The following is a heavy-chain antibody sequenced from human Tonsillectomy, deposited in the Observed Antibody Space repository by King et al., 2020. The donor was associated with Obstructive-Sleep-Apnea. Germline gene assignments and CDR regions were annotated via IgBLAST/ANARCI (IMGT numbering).Heavy chain of an antibody. CDR3: AKDEGSGWYVSI. Sequence: VQLVESGAEVKEPGASVKVSCKASGYNFTDYFMHWVRQAPGQGFEWMGWINPNSGGTLHDQKFQGRVTMTRDTSINTAYMELSSLRSDDTAVYYCAKDEGSGWYVSIWGQGALVTVSS. J-gene: IGHJ4*02. CDR2: INPNSGGT. CDR1: GYNFTDYF. V-gene: IGHV1-2*02. D-gene: IGHD6-19*01.